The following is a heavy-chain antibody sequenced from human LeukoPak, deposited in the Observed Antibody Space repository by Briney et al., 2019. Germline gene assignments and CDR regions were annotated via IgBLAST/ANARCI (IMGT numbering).Heavy chain of an antibody. J-gene: IGHJ4*02. CDR3: ARQSQPDFWSGYYID. CDR2: IYPGDSDT. Sequence: GESLKISCKGSGYSFTTYWIAWVRQMPEKGLEWMGIIYPGDSDTKYSPSFQGQVTFSAVKSISTAYLQWSSLKASDTAMYYCARQSQPDFWSGYYIDWGQGTLVTVSS. CDR1: GYSFTTYW. V-gene: IGHV5-51*01. D-gene: IGHD3-3*01.